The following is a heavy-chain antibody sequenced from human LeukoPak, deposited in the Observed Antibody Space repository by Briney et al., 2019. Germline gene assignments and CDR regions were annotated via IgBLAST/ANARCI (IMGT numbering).Heavy chain of an antibody. CDR1: GFTFSGST. CDR2: ISYDGSNK. CDR3: ARKGSTSYDSPDFDY. D-gene: IGHD2-2*01. V-gene: IGHV3-30-3*01. J-gene: IGHJ4*02. Sequence: GGSLRLSCAASGFTFSGSTMHWVRQAPGKGLEWVAVISYDGSNKYYADSVKGRFTISRDNSKNTLYLQMNSLRAEDTAVYYCARKGSTSYDSPDFDYWGQGTLVTVSS.